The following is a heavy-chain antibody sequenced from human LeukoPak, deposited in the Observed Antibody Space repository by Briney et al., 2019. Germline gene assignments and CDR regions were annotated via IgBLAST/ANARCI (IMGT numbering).Heavy chain of an antibody. CDR2: INHSGST. CDR1: GGSLSGYY. D-gene: IGHD2-2*01. CDR3: ARALLEYCSSTSCRPAHYYYGMDV. Sequence: SETLSLTCAVYGGSLSGYYWSWIRQPPGKGLEWIGDINHSGSTNYNPSLKSRVTISVDTSKNQFSLKLSSVTAADTAVYYCARALLEYCSSTSCRPAHYYYGMDVWGKGTTVTVSS. V-gene: IGHV4-34*01. J-gene: IGHJ6*04.